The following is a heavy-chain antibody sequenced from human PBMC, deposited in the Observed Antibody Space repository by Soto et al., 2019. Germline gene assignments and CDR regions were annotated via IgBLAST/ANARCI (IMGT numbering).Heavy chain of an antibody. CDR2: IFPCDSDT. J-gene: IGHJ4*02. Sequence: ESLKISFKAIGYTFTNYWIGWVRQTPGKGLEWMGIIFPCDSDTRYNPSFEGQVTVSADESISTAYLQWNTLKASDTAMYYCVRPNFGALTHFDFWGQGTLVTVSS. D-gene: IGHD3-16*01. V-gene: IGHV5-51*01. CDR3: VRPNFGALTHFDF. CDR1: GYTFTNYW.